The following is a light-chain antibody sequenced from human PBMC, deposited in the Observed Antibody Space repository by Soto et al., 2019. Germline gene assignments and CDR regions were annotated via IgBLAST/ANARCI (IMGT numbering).Light chain of an antibody. CDR1: SSIIGNNY. Sequence: QSVLTQPPSVSAAPGQKGTSSCSGSSSIIGNNYVSWYQQVPGTAPKLLIYENDKRPSGIPDRISGSKSGTSATLGITGLQTGDEADYYCGTWDNSLSAYVFGTGTKVTVL. J-gene: IGLJ1*01. CDR3: GTWDNSLSAYV. CDR2: END. V-gene: IGLV1-51*01.